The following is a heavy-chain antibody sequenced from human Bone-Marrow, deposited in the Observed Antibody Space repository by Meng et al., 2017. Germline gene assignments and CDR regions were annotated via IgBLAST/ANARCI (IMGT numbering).Heavy chain of an antibody. Sequence: SSVKVSCKASGGTFSSYAISWVRQATGQGLEWMGGIRPIFGTANYAQKVQGRVTITEDKSTSTAYMGLSSLRSEDTAVYYCARDAERIMITFGGVSAGVWFDHWGQGTLVTVSS. CDR3: ARDAERIMITFGGVSAGVWFDH. V-gene: IGHV1-69*06. CDR2: IRPIFGTA. J-gene: IGHJ5*02. D-gene: IGHD3-16*01. CDR1: GGTFSSYA.